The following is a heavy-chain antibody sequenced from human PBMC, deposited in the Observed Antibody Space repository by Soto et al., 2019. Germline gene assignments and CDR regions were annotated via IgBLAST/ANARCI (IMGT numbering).Heavy chain of an antibody. D-gene: IGHD3-16*01. CDR3: VRERWRFEGQRYDEYGLDV. J-gene: IGHJ6*02. CDR2: IKKDGSEK. V-gene: IGHV3-7*05. Sequence: EVQLVESGGGLVQPGGSLRLSCAGSGFTFNDYWMNWVRQAPGRGLEWVASIKKDGSEKYYVDSVKGGFTISRDNAKNSLYLQGGSMRAEDTAVYYCVRERWRFEGQRYDEYGLDVWGQGTTVTVSS. CDR1: GFTFNDYW.